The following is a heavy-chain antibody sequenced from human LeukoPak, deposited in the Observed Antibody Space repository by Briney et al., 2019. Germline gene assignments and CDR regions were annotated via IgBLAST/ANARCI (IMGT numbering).Heavy chain of an antibody. CDR2: ISSSSSYV. J-gene: IGHJ4*02. D-gene: IGHD5-18*01. CDR1: GFTFSSYS. Sequence: PGGSLRLSCAASGFTFSSYSMNWVRQAPGKGLEWVSSISSSSSYVYYADSVKGRFTISRDNAKNSLYLQMNSLRAEDTAVYYCAGAGDNTTMVTQWGQGTLVTVSS. V-gene: IGHV3-21*01. CDR3: AGAGDNTTMVTQ.